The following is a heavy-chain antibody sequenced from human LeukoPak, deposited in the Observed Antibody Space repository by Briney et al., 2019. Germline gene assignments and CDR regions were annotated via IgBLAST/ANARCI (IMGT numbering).Heavy chain of an antibody. J-gene: IGHJ6*04. D-gene: IGHD6-13*01. Sequence: PGGSLRLSCAASGFTFSSYEMNWVRQAPGKGLEWVSYISSSGSTIYYADSVKGRFTISRDNAKNSLYLQMNSLRAEDTAVYYCARESSQLLDGMDVWGKGTTVTVSS. CDR1: GFTFSSYE. CDR2: ISSSGSTI. CDR3: ARESSQLLDGMDV. V-gene: IGHV3-48*03.